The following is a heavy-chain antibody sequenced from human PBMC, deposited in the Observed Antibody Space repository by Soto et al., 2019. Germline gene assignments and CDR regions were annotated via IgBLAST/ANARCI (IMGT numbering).Heavy chain of an antibody. V-gene: IGHV1-8*01. D-gene: IGHD3-16*01. J-gene: IGHJ5*02. CDR1: GYIFTNND. CDR2: MNPGSGDT. CDR3: ARMATFGSLNWFDP. Sequence: ASVKVSCKASGYIFTNNDVSWVRQATGQGLEWMGWMNPGSGDTGYAQKFQGRVAMTRDISIATAYMELSSLRSDDTAIYYCARMATFGSLNWFDPWGQGTLVTVSS.